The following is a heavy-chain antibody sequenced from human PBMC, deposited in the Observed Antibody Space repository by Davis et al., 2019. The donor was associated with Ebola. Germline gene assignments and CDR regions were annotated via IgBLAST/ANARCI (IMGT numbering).Heavy chain of an antibody. D-gene: IGHD6-19*01. CDR3: ARDRGAVAGTFDY. V-gene: IGHV3-43*02. CDR2: ISGDGGST. CDR1: GFTFDDYA. J-gene: IGHJ4*02. Sequence: GGSLRLSCAASGFTFDDYAMHWVRQAPGKGLEWVSLISGDGGSTYYADSVKGRFTISRDNSKNTLYLQMNSLRAEDTAVYYCARDRGAVAGTFDYWGQGTLVTVSS.